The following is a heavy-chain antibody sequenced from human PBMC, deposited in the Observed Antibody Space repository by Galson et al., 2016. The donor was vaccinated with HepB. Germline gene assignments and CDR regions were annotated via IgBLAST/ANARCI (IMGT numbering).Heavy chain of an antibody. CDR3: AKRDYSDSDGYLPLFES. Sequence: SLRLSCAASGFTFSTYAMSWVRQAPGKGPEWVSAITGNGGTTYYTDSVKGRFTISRDNFKSTLYLHMNRLRVDNSAVYYCAKRDYSDSDGYLPLFESWGHGTLVTVSS. V-gene: IGHV3-23*01. J-gene: IGHJ4*01. CDR2: ITGNGGTT. CDR1: GFTFSTYA. D-gene: IGHD3-22*01.